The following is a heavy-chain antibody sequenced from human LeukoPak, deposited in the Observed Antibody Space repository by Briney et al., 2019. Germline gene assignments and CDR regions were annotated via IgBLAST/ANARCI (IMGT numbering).Heavy chain of an antibody. CDR2: IKQDGSET. J-gene: IGHJ4*02. D-gene: IGHD1-1*01. Sequence: GGSLRLSCAASGFTFSSYWMSWVWQAQGKGLEWVADIKQDGSETHHEHSVQGRFTISRDNAKNSLYLQMNSLRAEDTAVYYCAKERTSEGYLDLWARGNLLTVSS. CDR1: GFTFSSYW. CDR3: AKERTSEGYLDL. V-gene: IGHV3-7*05.